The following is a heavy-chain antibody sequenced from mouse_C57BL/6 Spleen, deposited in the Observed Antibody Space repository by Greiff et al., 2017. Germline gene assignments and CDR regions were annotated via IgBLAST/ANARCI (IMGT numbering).Heavy chain of an antibody. Sequence: QVQLQQPDAELVKPGASVKISCKVSGYTFTDHTIHWMKQRPEQGLEWIGYIYPRDGSTKYNEKFKGKATLTADKSSSTAYMQLNSLTSEDSAVYFCARRGYYGSSHWYFDVWGTGTTVTVSS. CDR3: ARRGYYGSSHWYFDV. V-gene: IGHV1-78*01. D-gene: IGHD1-1*01. CDR2: IYPRDGST. J-gene: IGHJ1*03. CDR1: GYTFTDHT.